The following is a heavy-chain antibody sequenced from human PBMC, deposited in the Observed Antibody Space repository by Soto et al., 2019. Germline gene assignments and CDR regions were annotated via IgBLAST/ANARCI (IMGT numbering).Heavy chain of an antibody. J-gene: IGHJ6*02. CDR2: IIPIVGTG. CDR1: GGTFSNYA. Sequence: QVQLVQSGPEVRKPGSSVTVSCKASGGTFSNYAISWLRQAPGQGLEWMGGIIPIVGTGSYAQKFQGRVTITADEPTTTAYMELSSLRFEDTAVYYCARVVILVPTASTHYYYHMDVWGPGTTVTVSS. D-gene: IGHD2-2*01. CDR3: ARVVILVPTASTHYYYHMDV. V-gene: IGHV1-69*01.